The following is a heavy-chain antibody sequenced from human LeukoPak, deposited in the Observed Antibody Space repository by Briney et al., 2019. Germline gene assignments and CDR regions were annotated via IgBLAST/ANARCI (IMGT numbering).Heavy chain of an antibody. Sequence: SETLSLTCTVSGYSISGDYRSWIRQPPGKGLEWIAWIHDSRTTNYNPSLKSRVTMSVDTSKNQFSLNLNSVTAADTAVYYCARGGASSRYFDCWGQGTLVTVSS. CDR2: IHDSRTT. D-gene: IGHD2-2*01. CDR3: ARGGASSRYFDC. CDR1: GYSISGDY. J-gene: IGHJ4*02. V-gene: IGHV4-59*01.